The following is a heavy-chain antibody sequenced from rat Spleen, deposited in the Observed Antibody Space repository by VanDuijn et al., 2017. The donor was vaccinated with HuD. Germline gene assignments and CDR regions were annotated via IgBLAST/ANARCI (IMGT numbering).Heavy chain of an antibody. CDR1: GFTFSDYN. V-gene: IGHV5-25*01. Sequence: EVQLVESGGGLVQPGRSLKLSCAASGFTFSDYNMVWVRQAPTKGLEWVAYISTGGGNTYYRDSVKGRFTISRDNAKSTLYLQMDSLRSEDTATYYCARHGWGYGVMDAWGQGASVTVSS. J-gene: IGHJ4*01. CDR3: ARHGWGYGVMDA. D-gene: IGHD4-3*01. CDR2: ISTGGGNT.